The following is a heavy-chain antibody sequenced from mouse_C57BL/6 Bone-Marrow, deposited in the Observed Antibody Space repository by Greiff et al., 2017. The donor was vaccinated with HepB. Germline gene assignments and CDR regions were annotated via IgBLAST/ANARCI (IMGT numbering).Heavy chain of an antibody. CDR2: IRSKSNNYAT. V-gene: IGHV10-1*01. Sequence: EVHLVESGGGLVQPKGSLKLSCAASGFSFNTYAMNWVRQAPGKGLEWVARIRSKSNNYATYYADSVKDRFTISRDDSESMLYLQMNNLKTEDTAMYYCVRPGYYAMDYWGQGTSVTVSS. CDR1: GFSFNTYA. J-gene: IGHJ4*01. CDR3: VRPGYYAMDY.